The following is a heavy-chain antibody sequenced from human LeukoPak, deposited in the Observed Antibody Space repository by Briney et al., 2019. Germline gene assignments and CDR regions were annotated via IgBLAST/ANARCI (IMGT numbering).Heavy chain of an antibody. V-gene: IGHV1-69*05. CDR2: IIPIFGTA. D-gene: IGHD2-2*01. J-gene: IGHJ6*03. Sequence: SVKVSCKASGGTFSSYAISWVRQAPGQGLEWMGGIIPIFGTANYAQKFQGRVTITTDESTSTAYMELSSLRSEDTAVYYCAGVVVPAAMRYYYYDMDVWGKGTTVTVSS. CDR1: GGTFSSYA. CDR3: AGVVVPAAMRYYYYDMDV.